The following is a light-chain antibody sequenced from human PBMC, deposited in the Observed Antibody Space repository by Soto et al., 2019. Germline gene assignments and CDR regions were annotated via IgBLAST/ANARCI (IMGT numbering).Light chain of an antibody. V-gene: IGLV1-47*01. J-gene: IGLJ2*01. CDR1: SSNIGSNY. Sequence: QSVLTQPPSASGTPGQRVTISCSGSSSNIGSNYVYWYQQLPRTAPKLLIYRNNQRPSGVPDRFSGSKSGTSASLAISGLRSEDEADYYCAAWDDSLSKVVFGGGTKLTVL. CDR3: AAWDDSLSKVV. CDR2: RNN.